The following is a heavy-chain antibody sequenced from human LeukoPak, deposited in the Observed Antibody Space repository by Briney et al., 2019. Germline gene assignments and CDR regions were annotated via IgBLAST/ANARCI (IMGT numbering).Heavy chain of an antibody. CDR2: IIPILGIA. D-gene: IGHD2-21*02. V-gene: IGHV1-69*04. J-gene: IGHJ5*02. CDR1: GGTFISYA. Sequence: GSSVKVSCKASGGTFISYAISRVRQAPGQGLEWMGRIIPILGIANYAQKFQGRVTITADKSTSTAYMELSSLRSEDTAVYYCARDSGNIVVTAYNWFDPWGQGTLVTVSS. CDR3: ARDSGNIVVTAYNWFDP.